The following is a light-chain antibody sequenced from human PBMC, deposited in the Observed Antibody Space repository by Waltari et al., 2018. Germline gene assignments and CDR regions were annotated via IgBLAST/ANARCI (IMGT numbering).Light chain of an antibody. J-gene: IGKJ4*01. CDR1: QSVSSY. Sequence: EIVLTQSPATLSLSPGERATLSCRASQSVSSYLAWYQQKPGQAPRLLIYDASNRATGIPARFCGSGSGTDFTLTISRLEPEDFAVYYCQQRSNWPPLTFGGGTKVEIK. CDR2: DAS. V-gene: IGKV3-11*01. CDR3: QQRSNWPPLT.